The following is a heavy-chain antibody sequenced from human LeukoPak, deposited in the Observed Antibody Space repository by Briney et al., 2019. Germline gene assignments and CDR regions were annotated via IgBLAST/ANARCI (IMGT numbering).Heavy chain of an antibody. CDR1: GFTFSSYA. J-gene: IGHJ6*02. CDR2: ISGSGGST. CDR3: AKVAEDIVVVPAAMAPPSYYYYGMDV. V-gene: IGHV3-23*01. Sequence: GGSLRLSCAASGFTFSSYAMSWVRQAPGKGLEWVSAISGSGGSTYYADSVKGRFTISRDNSQNTLYLQMNSLRAEDTAVYYCAKVAEDIVVVPAAMAPPSYYYYGMDVWGQGTTVTVSS. D-gene: IGHD2-2*01.